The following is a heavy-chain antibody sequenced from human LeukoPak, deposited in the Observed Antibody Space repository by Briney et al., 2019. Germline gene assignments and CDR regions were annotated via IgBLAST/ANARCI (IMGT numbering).Heavy chain of an antibody. CDR2: ISYDGSNK. CDR3: ARDTLGEGEDANYAVYYFDY. Sequence: PGGSLRLSCAASGFTFSSYAMSWVRQAPGKGLEWVAVISYDGSNKYYADSVKGRFTISRDNSKNTLYLQMNSLRAEDTAVYYCARDTLGEGEDANYAVYYFDYWGQGTVVTVSS. V-gene: IGHV3-30*04. D-gene: IGHD4/OR15-4a*01. CDR1: GFTFSSYA. J-gene: IGHJ4*02.